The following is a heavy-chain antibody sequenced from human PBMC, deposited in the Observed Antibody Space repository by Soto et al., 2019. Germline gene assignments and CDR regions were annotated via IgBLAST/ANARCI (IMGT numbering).Heavy chain of an antibody. Sequence: QVQLQQWGAGLLKPSETPSLTCAVYGGSFSGYYWSWIRQPPGKGLEWIGEINHSGSTNYNPSLKSRVTISVDTSKNQFSLKLSSLTAADTAVYYCARGGEAHAGHFGYWGQGTLVTVSS. CDR1: GGSFSGYY. CDR3: ARGGEAHAGHFGY. J-gene: IGHJ4*02. V-gene: IGHV4-34*01. CDR2: INHSGST.